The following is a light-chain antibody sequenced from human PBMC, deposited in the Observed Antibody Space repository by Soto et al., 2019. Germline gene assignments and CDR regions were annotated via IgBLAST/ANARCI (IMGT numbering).Light chain of an antibody. J-gene: IGKJ1*01. CDR3: QQYGNSPWT. CDR1: QSVSSSY. CDR2: GAS. Sequence: EIVLTQSPGTLSLSPGERATLSCRASQSVSSSYLAWYQQKPGQAPRLLIYGASSMATGIPDRFSGSGSGTDFTLTISRLEPEDFAVYYCQQYGNSPWTFGQGTKVEIK. V-gene: IGKV3-20*01.